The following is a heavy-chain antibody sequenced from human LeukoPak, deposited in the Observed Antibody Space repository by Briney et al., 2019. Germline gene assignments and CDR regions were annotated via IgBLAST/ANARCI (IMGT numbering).Heavy chain of an antibody. V-gene: IGHV3-66*01. Sequence: PGGSLRLSCAASGFTVSSNYMSWVRQAPGKGLEWVSVIYSGGSTYYADSVKGRFTISRDNPKNTLYLQMNSLRAEDTAVYYCARDGRGYCSGGSCYPYYYYGMDVWGQGTTVTVSS. CDR3: ARDGRGYCSGGSCYPYYYYGMDV. CDR2: IYSGGST. J-gene: IGHJ6*02. D-gene: IGHD2-15*01. CDR1: GFTVSSNY.